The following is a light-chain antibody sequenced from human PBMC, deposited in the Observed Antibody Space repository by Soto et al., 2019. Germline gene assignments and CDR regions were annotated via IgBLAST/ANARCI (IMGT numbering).Light chain of an antibody. CDR2: DAS. CDR1: QSISSW. J-gene: IGKJ1*01. Sequence: DIQMTQSPSTLSASVGDRVTITCRASQSISSWLAWYQQKQGKAPKLLIYDASSLESGVPSRFSGSGSGTEFTLTISSLQPHDFATYYCQQYNSYSLTFGQGTKVEIK. CDR3: QQYNSYSLT. V-gene: IGKV1-5*01.